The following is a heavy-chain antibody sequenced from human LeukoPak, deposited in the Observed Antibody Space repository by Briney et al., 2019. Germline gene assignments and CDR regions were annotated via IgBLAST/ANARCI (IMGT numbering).Heavy chain of an antibody. CDR2: TSIDGNLK. Sequence: PGTSLRLSCAASGFTFISYAIHWVRQAPGKGLEWVAVTSIDGNLKIYADSVKGRFTISRDNSKNTLYLQMNSLRAEDTAVYYCAKRGLGSGNFDYWGQGTLVTVSS. J-gene: IGHJ4*02. D-gene: IGHD3-10*01. V-gene: IGHV3-30*04. CDR1: GFTFISYA. CDR3: AKRGLGSGNFDY.